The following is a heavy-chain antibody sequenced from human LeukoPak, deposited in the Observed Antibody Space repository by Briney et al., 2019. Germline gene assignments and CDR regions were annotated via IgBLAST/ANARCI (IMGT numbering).Heavy chain of an antibody. CDR2: ISASGGTT. V-gene: IGHV3-23*01. Sequence: GGSLRLSCAASGFTFSSYGMSWVRQAPGKGLEWLSAISASGGTTYYADSVKGRFTMSRDNSKITLHLQMNSLRAEDTAVYYCATHYTSGWYFDYWGQGALVTVSS. J-gene: IGHJ4*02. CDR3: ATHYTSGWYFDY. D-gene: IGHD6-19*01. CDR1: GFTFSSYG.